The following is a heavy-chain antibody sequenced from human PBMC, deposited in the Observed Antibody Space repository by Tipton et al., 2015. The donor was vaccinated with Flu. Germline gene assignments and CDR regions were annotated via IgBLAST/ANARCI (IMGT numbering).Heavy chain of an antibody. CDR2: IYSSGST. CDR3: ARVLAGHFGEGYFFDY. D-gene: IGHD3-10*01. Sequence: TLSLTCTVSGDSISSYYWSWIRQPAGKGLEWIGYIYSSGSTTYNPSLKSRVSMSADTSMNQFSLRLNSMTAADTAIYYCARVLAGHFGEGYFFDYWGQGALVTVSS. V-gene: IGHV4-4*07. CDR1: GDSISSYY. J-gene: IGHJ4*02.